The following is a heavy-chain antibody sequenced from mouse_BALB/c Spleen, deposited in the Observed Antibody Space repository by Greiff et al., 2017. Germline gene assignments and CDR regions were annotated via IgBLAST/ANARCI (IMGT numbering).Heavy chain of an antibody. CDR3: ARTDFDY. CDR2: ISTYYGDA. Sequence: VMLVESGAELVRPGVSVKISCKGSGYTFTDYAMHWVKQSHAKSLEWIGVISTYYGDASYNQKFKGKATMTVDKSSSTAYMELARLTSEDSAIYYCARTDFDYWGQGTTLTVSS. CDR1: GYTFTDYA. J-gene: IGHJ2*01. V-gene: IGHV1S137*01.